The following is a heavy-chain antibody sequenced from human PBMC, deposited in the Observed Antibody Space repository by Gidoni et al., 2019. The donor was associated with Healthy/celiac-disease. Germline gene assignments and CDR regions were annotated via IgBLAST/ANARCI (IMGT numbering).Heavy chain of an antibody. J-gene: IGHJ3*02. CDR1: GFPFSSSW. CDR2: INSDGSST. V-gene: IGHV3-74*01. Sequence: EVQLVESGGGLVQPGGSLRLSCAGCGFPFSSSWMHWVRQAPGKGLVWVSRINSDGSSTSYADSVKGRFTISRDNAKNTLYLQMNSLRAEDTAVYYCARETSGYYDAFDIWGQGTMVTVSS. CDR3: ARETSGYYDAFDI. D-gene: IGHD3-22*01.